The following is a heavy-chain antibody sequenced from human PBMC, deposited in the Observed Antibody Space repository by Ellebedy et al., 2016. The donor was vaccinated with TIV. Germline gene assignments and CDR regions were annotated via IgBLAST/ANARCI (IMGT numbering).Heavy chain of an antibody. CDR2: IKTDGSEK. V-gene: IGHV3-7*01. CDR1: GLTVSSNF. CDR3: ARVFGPWEVDTAMVRQGEDDAFDI. D-gene: IGHD5-18*01. Sequence: GGSLRLSCTASGLTVSSNFMTWVRQAPGKGLEWVAKIKTDGSEKYYVDSVKGRFTISRDNSKNTLYLQMNSLRAEDTAVYYCARVFGPWEVDTAMVRQGEDDAFDIWGQGTMVTVSS. J-gene: IGHJ3*02.